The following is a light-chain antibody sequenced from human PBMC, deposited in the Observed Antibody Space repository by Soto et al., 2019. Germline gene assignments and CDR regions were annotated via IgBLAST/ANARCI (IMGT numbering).Light chain of an antibody. CDR2: DAS. J-gene: IGKJ4*01. Sequence: EIVLTQSPATRSLSPGERATLSCRASQSVSSYLAWYQQKPGQAPRLLIYDASNRATGIPARFIGSGSGTDFTLTISSLETADFAVFYCQQRSNWPPLTFGGGTKVEIK. CDR1: QSVSSY. V-gene: IGKV3-11*01. CDR3: QQRSNWPPLT.